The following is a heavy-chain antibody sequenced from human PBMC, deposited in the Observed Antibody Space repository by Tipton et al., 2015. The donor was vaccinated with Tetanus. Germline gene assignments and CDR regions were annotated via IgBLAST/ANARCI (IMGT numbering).Heavy chain of an antibody. CDR2: IHSGGRA. CDR1: IGSINSGSYH. V-gene: IGHV4-39*01. Sequence: PGLVKPSETLSLTCAVSIGSINSGSYHWDWIRQPPGKGLEWLGGIHSGGRASYNPALKSRLTMSLDTSKTHFSLKLTSVTAADTAIYYCARRNYPYYFDYWGQGILVTVSS. CDR3: ARRNYPYYFDY. J-gene: IGHJ4*02. D-gene: IGHD5-24*01.